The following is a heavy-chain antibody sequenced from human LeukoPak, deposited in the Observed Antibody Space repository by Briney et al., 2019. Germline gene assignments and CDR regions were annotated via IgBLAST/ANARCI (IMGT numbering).Heavy chain of an antibody. Sequence: GGSLRLSCAASGFTFSNYTMNWVRQAPGKGLEWVSSISSSRSYIFYADSVKGRFTVSRDNAKNSLYLQMNSLRAEDTAVYYCAELGITMIGGVWGKGTTVTISS. CDR2: ISSSRSYI. D-gene: IGHD3-10*02. CDR1: GFTFSNYT. V-gene: IGHV3-21*01. J-gene: IGHJ6*04. CDR3: AELGITMIGGV.